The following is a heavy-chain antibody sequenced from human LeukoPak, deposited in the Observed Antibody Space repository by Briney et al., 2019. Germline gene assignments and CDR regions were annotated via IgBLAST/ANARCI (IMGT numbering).Heavy chain of an antibody. V-gene: IGHV1-18*01. Sequence: ASVKVSCKASGYTFTSYGISWVRQAPGQGLKWMGWISAYNGNTNYARKLQGRITMTTDTSTSPAYLVLRSLRSDDTAVYYCARDIIPVSPLDYWGQGTLVTVSS. CDR1: GYTFTSYG. CDR3: ARDIIPVSPLDY. J-gene: IGHJ4*02. CDR2: ISAYNGNT.